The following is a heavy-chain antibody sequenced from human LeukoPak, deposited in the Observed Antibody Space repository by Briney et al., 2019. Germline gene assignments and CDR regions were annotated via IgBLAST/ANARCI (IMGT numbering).Heavy chain of an antibody. CDR3: ARRKYDSSGFDY. D-gene: IGHD3-22*01. CDR1: GFTFTTYA. CDR2: ISGSGANT. V-gene: IGHV3-23*01. Sequence: SGGSLRLSCAASGFTFTTYAMSWVRQAPGKGLEWVSAISGSGANTYYSDSVKGRFTISRDNSKDTLYLQMNSLRAEDAAIYFCARRKYDSSGFDYWGQETLVTVSS. J-gene: IGHJ4*02.